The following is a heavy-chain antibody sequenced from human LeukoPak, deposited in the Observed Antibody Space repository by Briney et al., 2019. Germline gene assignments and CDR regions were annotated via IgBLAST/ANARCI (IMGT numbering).Heavy chain of an antibody. CDR2: ISYDGSNK. CDR3: ALTGGSTSLMF. Sequence: PGGSLRLSCAASGFTFSSYAMHWVRQAPGKGLEWVAVISYDGSNKYYADSVKGRLTISRDNSKNTLYLQMNSLRAEDTAVYYCALTGGSTSLMFWGQGTLVTVSS. V-gene: IGHV3-30*04. D-gene: IGHD2-2*01. J-gene: IGHJ4*02. CDR1: GFTFSSYA.